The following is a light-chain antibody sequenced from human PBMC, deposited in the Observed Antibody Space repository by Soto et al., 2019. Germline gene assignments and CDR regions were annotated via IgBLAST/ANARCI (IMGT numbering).Light chain of an antibody. CDR3: QQYNRISWT. V-gene: IGKV3-11*01. CDR1: QSVGSS. CDR2: DVS. J-gene: IGKJ1*01. Sequence: EIVLTQSPATLSLSPGERASLSCRASQSVGSSLAWYQHKPGQAPRLLIYDVSNRATGIPARFSGSGSGTDFTLTISSLEPEDFATYYCQQYNRISWTFGQGTKVEIK.